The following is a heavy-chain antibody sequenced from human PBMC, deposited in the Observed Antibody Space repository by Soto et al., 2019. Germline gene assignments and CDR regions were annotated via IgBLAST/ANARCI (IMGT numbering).Heavy chain of an antibody. V-gene: IGHV3-23*01. J-gene: IGHJ6*02. CDR3: AKETYYYYGMDV. Sequence: PGGSLRLSCAASGFTFRSSTMNWVRQAPGKGLEWVSAIIDSGGYTYYADSVKGRFTISRDNSKNTLYLQMNSLRAEDTALYYCAKETYYYYGMDVWGQGTTVTVSS. CDR2: IIDSGGYT. CDR1: GFTFRSST.